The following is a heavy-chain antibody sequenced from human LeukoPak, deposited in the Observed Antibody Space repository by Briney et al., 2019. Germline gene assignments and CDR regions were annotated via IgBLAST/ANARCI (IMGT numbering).Heavy chain of an antibody. CDR1: GYTFTGCY. Sequence: ASVKVSCKASGYTFTGCYMHWVRQAPGQGLEWMGWINPNSGGTNYAQKFQGRVTMTRDTSISTAYMELSRLRSDDTAVYYCARVYDSSGYYYGYWGQGTLVTVSS. CDR2: INPNSGGT. D-gene: IGHD3-22*01. CDR3: ARVYDSSGYYYGY. J-gene: IGHJ4*02. V-gene: IGHV1-2*02.